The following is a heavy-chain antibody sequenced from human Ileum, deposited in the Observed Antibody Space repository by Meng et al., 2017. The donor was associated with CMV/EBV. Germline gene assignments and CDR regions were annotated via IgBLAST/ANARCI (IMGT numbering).Heavy chain of an antibody. CDR2: ISYDGSNK. V-gene: IGHV3-30-3*01. CDR1: FTLSSYA. D-gene: IGHD3-22*01. J-gene: IGHJ5*02. CDR3: ARGTFYYNRSGYYYINL. Sequence: FTLSSYAMHWVRQDPGKGLEWVAFISYDGSNKNYADSVKGRFTISRDNSKNTLYLQMDSLRVEDTAVYYCARGTFYYNRSGYYYINLWGQGTLVTVSS.